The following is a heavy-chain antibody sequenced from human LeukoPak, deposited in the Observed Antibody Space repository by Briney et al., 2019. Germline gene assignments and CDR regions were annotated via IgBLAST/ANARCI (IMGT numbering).Heavy chain of an antibody. Sequence: ASVKVSCKASGYTFTSYAMHWVRQAPGQRLEWMGWINAGNGNTKYSQEFQGRVTITRDTSASTAYMELSSLRSEDMAVYYCAREGTPQGRYSSSWFPHFDYWGQGTLVTVSS. D-gene: IGHD6-13*01. CDR3: AREGTPQGRYSSSWFPHFDY. V-gene: IGHV1-3*03. CDR2: INAGNGNT. CDR1: GYTFTSYA. J-gene: IGHJ4*02.